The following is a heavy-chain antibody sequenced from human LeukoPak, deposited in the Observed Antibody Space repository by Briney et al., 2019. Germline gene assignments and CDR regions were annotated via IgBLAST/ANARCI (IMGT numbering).Heavy chain of an antibody. D-gene: IGHD5-12*01. J-gene: IGHJ4*02. CDR2: IYYTGIT. V-gene: IGHV4-59*01. Sequence: SETLSLTCTVSGASISTYYWSWIQQSPGKGLEWIGYIYYTGITNYNPSLKSRVTISVDTSKNQFSLKLSSVTAADTAVYYCARRGSLDQWGQGTMVTVSS. CDR3: ARRGSLDQ. CDR1: GASISTYY.